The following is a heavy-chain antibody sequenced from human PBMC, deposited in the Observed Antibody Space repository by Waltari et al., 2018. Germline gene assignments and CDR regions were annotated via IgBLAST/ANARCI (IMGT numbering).Heavy chain of an antibody. CDR2: IYPAGST. D-gene: IGHD5-18*01. CDR1: EFTVSTTH. CDR3: ARARDEYTAMVFFDH. Sequence: DVQLVESGGGLVHPGGSLRLSCAASEFTVSTTHLTWGRQAPGKGLEWVSIIYPAGSTYNADSVMGRFTISRDISQNTVHLQMNNLRPEDTAIYYCARARDEYTAMVFFDHWGQGTLVNVSS. J-gene: IGHJ4*02. V-gene: IGHV3-66*02.